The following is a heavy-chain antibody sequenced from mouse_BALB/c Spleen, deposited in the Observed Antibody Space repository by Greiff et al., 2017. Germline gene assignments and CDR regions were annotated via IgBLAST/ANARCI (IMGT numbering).Heavy chain of an antibody. CDR1: GYTFSSYW. CDR3: ARRMVTTRAMDY. D-gene: IGHD2-1*01. Sequence: QVQLQQSGAELMKPGASVKISCKATGYTFSSYWIEWVKQRPGHGLEWIGEILPGSGSTNYNEKFKGKATFTADTSSNTAYMQLSSLTSEDSAVYYCARRMVTTRAMDYWGQGTSVTVSS. V-gene: IGHV1-9*01. J-gene: IGHJ4*01. CDR2: ILPGSGST.